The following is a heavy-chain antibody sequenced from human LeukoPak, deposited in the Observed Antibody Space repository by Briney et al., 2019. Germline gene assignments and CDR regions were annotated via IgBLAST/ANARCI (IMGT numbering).Heavy chain of an antibody. CDR3: AKGDGYNYDAFDI. CDR2: ISWNSGSI. CDR1: GFTFDDYA. D-gene: IGHD5-24*01. Sequence: GRSLRLSCAASGFTFDDYAMHWVRQAPGKGLEWVSGISWNSGSIGYADSVKGRFTISRDNAKNSLYLQMNSLRAEDTALYYCAKGDGYNYDAFDIWGQGTMVTVSS. J-gene: IGHJ3*02. V-gene: IGHV3-9*01.